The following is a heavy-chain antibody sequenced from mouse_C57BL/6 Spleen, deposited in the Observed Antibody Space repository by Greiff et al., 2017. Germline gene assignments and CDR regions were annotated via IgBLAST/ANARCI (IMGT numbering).Heavy chain of an antibody. Sequence: DVQLVESGGGLVKPGGSLKLSCAASGFTFSDYGMHWVRQAPEKGLEWVAYISSGSSTINYADTVKGRFTISRDNAKNTLFLQMTSLRSEDTAMYYCARHPSYYDYWGQGTTLTFSS. CDR3: ARHPSYYDY. J-gene: IGHJ2*01. CDR1: GFTFSDYG. CDR2: ISSGSSTI. V-gene: IGHV5-17*01.